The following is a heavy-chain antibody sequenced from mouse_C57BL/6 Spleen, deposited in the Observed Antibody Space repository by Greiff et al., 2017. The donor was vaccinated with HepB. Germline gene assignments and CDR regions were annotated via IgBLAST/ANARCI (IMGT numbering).Heavy chain of an antibody. CDR3: ARGSRMDY. D-gene: IGHD1-1*01. J-gene: IGHJ4*01. V-gene: IGHV1-69*01. CDR2: IDPSDSYT. Sequence: QVQLQQPGAELVMPGASVKLSCKASGYTFTSYWMHWVKQRPGQGLEWIGEIDPSDSYTNYNQKFKGKSTLTVEKSSSTAYMQLSSLTSEDSAVYYCARGSRMDYWGQGTSVTVSS. CDR1: GYTFTSYW.